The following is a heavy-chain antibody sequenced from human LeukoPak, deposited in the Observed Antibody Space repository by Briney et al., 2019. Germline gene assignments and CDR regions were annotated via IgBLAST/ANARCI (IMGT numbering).Heavy chain of an antibody. V-gene: IGHV4-34*01. CDR1: GGSFSGYY. Sequence: SETLSLTCAVYGGSFSGYYWSWIRQPPGKGLEWIGEINHSGSTNYNPSLKSRVTTSVDTSKNQFSLKLSSVTAADTAVYYCARRASSGYFIKLDYWGQGTLVTVSS. D-gene: IGHD3-22*01. CDR2: INHSGST. CDR3: ARRASSGYFIKLDY. J-gene: IGHJ4*02.